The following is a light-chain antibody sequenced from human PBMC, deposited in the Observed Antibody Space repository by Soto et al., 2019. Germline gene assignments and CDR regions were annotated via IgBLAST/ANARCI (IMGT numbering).Light chain of an antibody. V-gene: IGKV3-20*01. Sequence: EIVLTQSPGILSLSPGERATLSCRASQSVSSGFLAWYQQKPGQAPRLLMYGASTRATGIPDRFSGSGSETDFSLTISRLEPEDFALYFCQQYDTSPITFGQGTRLQIK. J-gene: IGKJ5*01. CDR3: QQYDTSPIT. CDR1: QSVSSGF. CDR2: GAS.